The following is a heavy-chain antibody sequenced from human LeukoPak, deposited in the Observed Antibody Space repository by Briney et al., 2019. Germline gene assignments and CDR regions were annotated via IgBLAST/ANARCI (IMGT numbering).Heavy chain of an antibody. J-gene: IGHJ4*02. D-gene: IGHD3-9*01. CDR1: GGSISSYY. Sequence: PSETLSLTCTVSGGSISSYYWSWIRQPPGKGLEWIGYIYYSGSTNYNPSLKSRVTISVDTSKNQFSLKLSSVTAADTAVYYCARGILTGYDYWGQETLVTVSS. V-gene: IGHV4-59*01. CDR2: IYYSGST. CDR3: ARGILTGYDY.